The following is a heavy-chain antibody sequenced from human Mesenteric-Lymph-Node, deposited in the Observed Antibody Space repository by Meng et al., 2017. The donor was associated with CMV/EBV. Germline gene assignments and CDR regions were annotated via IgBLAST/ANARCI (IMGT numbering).Heavy chain of an antibody. CDR3: ARGITGAGNY. V-gene: IGHV3-74*01. J-gene: IGHJ4*02. Sequence: GESLKISCAASGFTFSSYWMHWVRQAPGKGLVWVSRINSDGSSTSYADSVKGRFTISRDNAKNTLYLQMNSLRAEDTAVYYCARGITGAGNYWGQGTLVTVSS. D-gene: IGHD3-10*01. CDR2: INSDGSST. CDR1: GFTFSSYW.